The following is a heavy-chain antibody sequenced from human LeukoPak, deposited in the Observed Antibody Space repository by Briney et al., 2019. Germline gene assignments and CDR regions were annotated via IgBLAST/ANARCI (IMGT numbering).Heavy chain of an antibody. J-gene: IGHJ4*02. CDR2: ITLNSGDT. D-gene: IGHD7-27*01. V-gene: IGHV1-2*02. CDR1: AHTFTVYY. Sequence: ASVTVSFKASAHTFTVYYIHWVRQAPGQGLEWMGWITLNSGDTKYAQKFQGRVTMTSDTSITTAYMELSRLKFDDTAMYYCAREGELGLSDWGQGTLVTVSS. CDR3: AREGELGLSD.